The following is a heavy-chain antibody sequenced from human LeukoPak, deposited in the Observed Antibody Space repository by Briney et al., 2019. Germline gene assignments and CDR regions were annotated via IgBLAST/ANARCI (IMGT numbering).Heavy chain of an antibody. V-gene: IGHV3-21*01. CDR2: ISSSSSYI. J-gene: IGHJ4*02. CDR1: GFTFSSYS. CDR3: AILDTAMVHY. D-gene: IGHD5-18*01. Sequence: PGGSLRLSCAASGFTFSSYSMNWVRQAPGKGLEWVSSISSSSSYIYYADSAKGRFTISRDNAKNSLYLQMNSLRAEDTAVYYCAILDTAMVHYWGQGTLVTVSS.